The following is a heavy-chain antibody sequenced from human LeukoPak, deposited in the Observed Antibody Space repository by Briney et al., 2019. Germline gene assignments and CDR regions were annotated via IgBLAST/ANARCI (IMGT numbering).Heavy chain of an antibody. D-gene: IGHD2-2*01. CDR2: ISYDGRNK. CDR3: AKGPLGGTAAAIDY. Sequence: GGSLRLSCAASGFTFSSYAMHWVRQAPGKGLEWVAVISYDGRNKHYPDSVKGRFTISRDISTDTLWLQMDSLRTEDTAVYYCAKGPLGGTAAAIDYWGQGTLVTVSS. V-gene: IGHV3-30*04. J-gene: IGHJ4*02. CDR1: GFTFSSYA.